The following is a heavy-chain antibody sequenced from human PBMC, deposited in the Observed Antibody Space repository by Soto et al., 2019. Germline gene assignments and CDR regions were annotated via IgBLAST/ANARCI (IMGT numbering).Heavy chain of an antibody. CDR1: GGAISSYY. V-gene: IGHV4-4*07. Sequence: PSDTMSLRCSVPGGAISSYYWSWVRQPAGKGLEWIGRVFSSGSTNYNASLKSRVTMSIDTSKNEVSLTLRSVTAADTGVYYCARVAFSYFGMDVWGAGTTVTVSS. CDR2: VFSSGST. D-gene: IGHD3-3*02. CDR3: ARVAFSYFGMDV. J-gene: IGHJ6*04.